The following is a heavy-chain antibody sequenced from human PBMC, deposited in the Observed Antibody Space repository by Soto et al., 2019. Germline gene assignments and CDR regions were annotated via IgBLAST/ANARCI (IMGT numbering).Heavy chain of an antibody. V-gene: IGHV3-23*01. CDR3: AKLLDIVEVPDAMPHFDY. D-gene: IGHD2-2*03. Sequence: GGSPRLSCAASGFTFSSYAMSWVRQAPGKGLEWVSAISGSGGSTYYADSVKGRFTISRDNSKNTLYLQMNSLRAEDTAVYYCAKLLDIVEVPDAMPHFDYWGQGTLVTVSS. CDR1: GFTFSSYA. J-gene: IGHJ4*02. CDR2: ISGSGGST.